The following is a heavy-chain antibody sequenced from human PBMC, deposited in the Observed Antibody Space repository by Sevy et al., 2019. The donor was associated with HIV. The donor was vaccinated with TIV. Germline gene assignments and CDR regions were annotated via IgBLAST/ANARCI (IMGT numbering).Heavy chain of an antibody. CDR2: MSGNDDRT. CDR3: VKDFSYGGNSWNFDY. J-gene: IGHJ4*02. V-gene: IGHV3-23*01. D-gene: IGHD3-10*01. CDR1: GFIFSKFA. Sequence: GGSLRLSCAASGFIFSKFALSWVRQAPGRGLEWVSAMSGNDDRTFYTGSVKGRFTISRDNSKSMLYLQMNSLRVEDRAVYYCVKDFSYGGNSWNFDYWGQGPQVTVSS.